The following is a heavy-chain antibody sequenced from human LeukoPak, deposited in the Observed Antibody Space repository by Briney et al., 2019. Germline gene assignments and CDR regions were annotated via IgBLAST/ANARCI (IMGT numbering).Heavy chain of an antibody. CDR2: ISSSDSTI. V-gene: IGHV3-48*03. CDR1: GFTFSSYE. J-gene: IGHJ4*02. Sequence: TGGSLRLSCAASGFTFSSYEMNWVRQAPGKGLEWVSYISSSDSTIYYADSVKGRFTISRDNAKNSLYLQMNSLRAEDTAVYYCASDCSGGSLRYWGQGTLVTVSS. CDR3: ASDCSGGSLRY. D-gene: IGHD2-15*01.